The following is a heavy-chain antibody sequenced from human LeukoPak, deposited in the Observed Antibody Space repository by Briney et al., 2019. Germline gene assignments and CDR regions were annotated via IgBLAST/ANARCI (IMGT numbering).Heavy chain of an antibody. D-gene: IGHD3-10*01. CDR3: ARDRAMILWFGAKGGYYFDY. J-gene: IGHJ4*02. CDR2: INHSGST. V-gene: IGHV4-34*01. Sequence: SETLSLTCAVYGGSFRGYYWSWIRQPPGKGLEWIGEINHSGSTNYNPSLKSRVTISVDTSKNQFSLKLSSVTAADTAVYYCARDRAMILWFGAKGGYYFDYWGQGTLVTVSS. CDR1: GGSFRGYY.